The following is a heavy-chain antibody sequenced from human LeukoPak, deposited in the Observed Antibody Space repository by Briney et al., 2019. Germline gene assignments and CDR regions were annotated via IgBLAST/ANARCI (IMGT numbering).Heavy chain of an antibody. V-gene: IGHV4-59*12. D-gene: IGHD6-13*01. CDR3: ARGSDTAAGLY. CDR1: GGSISSYY. CDR2: IYYSGST. Sequence: SQTLSLTCTVSGGSISSYYWSWIRQPPGQGLEWIGYIYYSGSTNYNPSLKSRVSISVDSSKNQFSLKVSSVTAADTAVYYCARGSDTAAGLYWGQGTLVTVSS. J-gene: IGHJ4*02.